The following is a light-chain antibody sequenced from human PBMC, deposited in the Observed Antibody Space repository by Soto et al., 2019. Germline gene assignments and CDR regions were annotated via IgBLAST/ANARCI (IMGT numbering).Light chain of an antibody. Sequence: EIVLAQSPGTLSLSPGERATLSFRTSQSVSNNYLAWYQQKPGQAPRLLIYGASSRATGIPDRFSGSGSGTDFTLSISRLEPEDFAVYYCQQYSNLWTFGQGTKVDI. CDR1: QSVSNNY. J-gene: IGKJ1*01. CDR2: GAS. V-gene: IGKV3-20*01. CDR3: QQYSNLWT.